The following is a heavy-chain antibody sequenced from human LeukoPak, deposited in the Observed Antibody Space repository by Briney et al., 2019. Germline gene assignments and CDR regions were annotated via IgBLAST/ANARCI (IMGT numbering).Heavy chain of an antibody. D-gene: IGHD6-13*01. Sequence: SETLSLTCTVSGGSISSYYWSWIRQPPGKGLGWIGYIYYSGSTNYNPSLKSRATTSVDTSKNQFSLKLSSVTAADTAVYYCARGTYSSRGYLSDPCGPGTLVTVSS. CDR2: IYYSGST. CDR1: GGSISSYY. V-gene: IGHV4-59*01. J-gene: IGHJ5*02. CDR3: ARGTYSSRGYLSDP.